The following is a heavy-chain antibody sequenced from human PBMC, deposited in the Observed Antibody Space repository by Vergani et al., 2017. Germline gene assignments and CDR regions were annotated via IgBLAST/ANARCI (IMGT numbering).Heavy chain of an antibody. Sequence: QVQLQESGPGLVKPSETLSLTCTVSGGSISSYYWSWIRQPPGKGLEWIGYIYYSGSTNYNPSLKSRVTISVDTSKNQFSLKLSSVTAADTAMYYCARGVVYGSGSYYCDYWGQGTLVTVSS. CDR1: GGSISSYY. J-gene: IGHJ4*02. V-gene: IGHV4-59*01. D-gene: IGHD3-10*01. CDR3: ARGVVYGSGSYYCDY. CDR2: IYYSGST.